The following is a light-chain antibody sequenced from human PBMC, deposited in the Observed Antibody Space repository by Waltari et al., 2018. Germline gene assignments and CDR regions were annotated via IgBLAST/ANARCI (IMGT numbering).Light chain of an antibody. CDR1: QDISNY. J-gene: IGKJ3*01. CDR3: QRYDHLPVT. CDR2: DAS. V-gene: IGKV1-33*01. Sequence: DIQMTQSPSSLSASVGDRVTIACQASQDISNYLNWYQQKPGKAPKLVIYDASNLETGVPSRFSGSGSRADFTFTITNLQPEDIATYYCQRYDHLPVTFGPGPKVDIK.